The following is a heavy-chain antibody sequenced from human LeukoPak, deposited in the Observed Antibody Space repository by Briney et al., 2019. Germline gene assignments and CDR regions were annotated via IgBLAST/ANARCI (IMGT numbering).Heavy chain of an antibody. D-gene: IGHD6-19*01. Sequence: TGGSLRLSCAASGFTFSSYAMSWVRQAPGKGLEWVSAISGSGGSTYYADSVKGRFTISRDNSKNTLYLQMNSLRAEDTAVYYCAKTLYNSGEVDFDYWGQGTLVTVSS. J-gene: IGHJ4*02. V-gene: IGHV3-23*01. CDR3: AKTLYNSGEVDFDY. CDR1: GFTFSSYA. CDR2: ISGSGGST.